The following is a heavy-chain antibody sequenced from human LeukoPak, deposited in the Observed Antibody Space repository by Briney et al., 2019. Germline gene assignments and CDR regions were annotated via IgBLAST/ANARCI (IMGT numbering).Heavy chain of an antibody. V-gene: IGHV3-7*03. J-gene: IGHJ4*02. CDR2: IKQDESEK. CDR3: ALSSTARGGDDY. D-gene: IGHD3-16*01. CDR1: GFTFNSYW. Sequence: GGSLRLSCAASGFTFNSYWMSWVRQAPGKGLEWVANIKQDESEKYYVDSVKGRFTISRDNAKNSLYLQMNSLRVEDTGIYYCALSSTARGGDDYWGQGTLVTVSS.